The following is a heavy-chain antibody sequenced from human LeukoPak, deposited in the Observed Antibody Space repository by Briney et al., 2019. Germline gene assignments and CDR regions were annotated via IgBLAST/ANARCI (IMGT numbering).Heavy chain of an antibody. J-gene: IGHJ5*02. V-gene: IGHV3-48*01. CDR2: ISGSSGII. Sequence: PGGSLRLSCAASGFTFNTYTMNWVRQAPGKGLEWVSYISGSSGIIDYADSVRGRFTISRDNAKNSLYLQMNSLRAEDTAVYYCTTGGPWGQGTLVTVSS. D-gene: IGHD3-16*01. CDR1: GFTFNTYT. CDR3: TTGGP.